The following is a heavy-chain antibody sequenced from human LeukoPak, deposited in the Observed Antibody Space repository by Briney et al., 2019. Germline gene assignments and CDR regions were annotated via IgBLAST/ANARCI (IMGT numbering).Heavy chain of an antibody. CDR2: IYYSGST. CDR3: ARHGGGYYDSSGYYFEYFQH. V-gene: IGHV4-59*08. CDR1: GGSISSYY. D-gene: IGHD3-22*01. J-gene: IGHJ1*01. Sequence: SETLSLTCTVSGGSISSYYWSWIRQPPGKGLEWMGYIYYSGSTNYNPSLKSRVTISVDTSKNQFSLKLSSVTAADTAVYYCARHGGGYYDSSGYYFEYFQHWGQGTLVTVSS.